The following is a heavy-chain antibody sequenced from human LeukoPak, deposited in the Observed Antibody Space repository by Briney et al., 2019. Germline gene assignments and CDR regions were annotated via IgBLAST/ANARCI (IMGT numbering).Heavy chain of an antibody. CDR1: GGSISSYY. V-gene: IGHV4-59*01. J-gene: IGHJ3*01. Sequence: KASETLSLTCTVSGGSISSYYWSWIRQPPGKGLEWIGYIYYSGSTNYNPSLKRRVAISVDTSKNQFSLKLSSVTAADTAVYYCARDRDYGDAFDVWGQGTMVTVSS. CDR2: IYYSGST. D-gene: IGHD4-17*01. CDR3: ARDRDYGDAFDV.